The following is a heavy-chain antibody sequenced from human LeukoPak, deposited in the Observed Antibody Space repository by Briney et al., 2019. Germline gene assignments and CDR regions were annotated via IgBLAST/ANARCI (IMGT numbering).Heavy chain of an antibody. D-gene: IGHD1-26*01. V-gene: IGHV4-4*07. CDR1: GGSISSYY. CDR3: ARQVGATEFDAFDI. J-gene: IGHJ3*02. Sequence: SETLSLTCTVSGGSISSYYWSWIRQPAGKGLEWIGRIYTSGSTNYNPSLKSRVTISVDTSKNQFSLKLSSVTAADTAVYYCARQVGATEFDAFDIWGQGTMVTVSS. CDR2: IYTSGST.